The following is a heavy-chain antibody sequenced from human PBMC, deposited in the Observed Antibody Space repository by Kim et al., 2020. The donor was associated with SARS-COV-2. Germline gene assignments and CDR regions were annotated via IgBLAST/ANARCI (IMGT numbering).Heavy chain of an antibody. CDR3: ARASGDYSTRWFDP. D-gene: IGHD4-17*01. V-gene: IGHV4-59*01. Sequence: TPTHKGRVTISVDTSKNQFSLKLSSVTAADTAVYYCARASGDYSTRWFDPWGQGTLVTVSS. J-gene: IGHJ5*02.